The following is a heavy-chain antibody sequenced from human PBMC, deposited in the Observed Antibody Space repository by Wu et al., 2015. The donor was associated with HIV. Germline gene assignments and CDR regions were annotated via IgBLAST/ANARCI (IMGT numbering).Heavy chain of an antibody. CDR1: GYTFTDNY. Sequence: QVQLMQSGAEVKKPGASVKVSCKTSGYTFTDNYIHWVRQAPGQGLEWMGWINPNSGGSKSPQKFQGRVTMTRDTSVSTVYLELTRLKFDDTAIYYCTKDYGIVGSTLPEYFQHWGQGTLVTVXS. V-gene: IGHV1-2*02. D-gene: IGHD1-26*01. CDR3: TKDYGIVGSTLPEYFQH. CDR2: INPNSGGS. J-gene: IGHJ1*01.